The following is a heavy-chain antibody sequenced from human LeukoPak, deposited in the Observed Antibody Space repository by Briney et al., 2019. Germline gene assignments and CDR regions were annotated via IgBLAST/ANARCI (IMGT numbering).Heavy chain of an antibody. V-gene: IGHV1-18*01. Sequence: ASVKVSCKASGYTFTSYGISWVRQAPGQGLEWMGWISAYNGNTNYAQKLRGRVTMTTDTSTSTAYMELRSLRSDDTAVYYCARDSARIAVAAPGGIFYWGQGTLVTVSS. CDR1: GYTFTSYG. D-gene: IGHD6-19*01. CDR3: ARDSARIAVAAPGGIFY. J-gene: IGHJ4*02. CDR2: ISAYNGNT.